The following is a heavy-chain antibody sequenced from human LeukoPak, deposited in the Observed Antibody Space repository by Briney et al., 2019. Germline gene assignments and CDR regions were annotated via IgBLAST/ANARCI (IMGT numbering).Heavy chain of an antibody. V-gene: IGHV5-51*01. Sequence: PGESLKISCKGSGYSFTSYWIGWVRQMPGKGLEWMGIVYPGDSDTRYSPSFQGQVTISADKSISTAYLQWSSLKASDTAMYYCATTNGDYGRYFDYWGQGTLVTVSS. CDR1: GYSFTSYW. CDR2: VYPGDSDT. D-gene: IGHD4-17*01. J-gene: IGHJ4*02. CDR3: ATTNGDYGRYFDY.